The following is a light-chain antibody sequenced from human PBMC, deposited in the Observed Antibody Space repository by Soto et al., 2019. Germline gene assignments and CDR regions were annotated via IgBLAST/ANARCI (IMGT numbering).Light chain of an antibody. CDR1: QTVSSSN. CDR2: GAS. Sequence: EIVLTQSPGSLSLSPGERATLSCRASQTVSSSNLAWYQQKPGQAPRLLIYGASSRATGIPDRFSGSGSGTDFTLTISRLEPEDFAGYHCQHFGGPWAFGQGTKVEI. J-gene: IGKJ1*01. CDR3: QHFGGPWA. V-gene: IGKV3-20*01.